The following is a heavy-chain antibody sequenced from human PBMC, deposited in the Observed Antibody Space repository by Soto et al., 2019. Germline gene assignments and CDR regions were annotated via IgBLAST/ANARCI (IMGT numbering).Heavy chain of an antibody. J-gene: IGHJ5*02. Sequence: TETLSLTCTVSGGSISSYYWSWIRQPAGKGLEWIGRIYTSGSANYNPSLKSRVTMSVDTSKNQFSLKLSSVTAADTAVYYCARDIDSSAHDPWGQGTLVTVSS. CDR3: ARDIDSSAHDP. D-gene: IGHD3-22*01. V-gene: IGHV4-4*07. CDR2: IYTSGSA. CDR1: GGSISSYY.